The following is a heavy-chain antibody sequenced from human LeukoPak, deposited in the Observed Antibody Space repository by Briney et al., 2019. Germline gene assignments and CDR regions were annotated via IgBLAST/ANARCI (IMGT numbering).Heavy chain of an antibody. CDR1: GYTFTSYG. J-gene: IGHJ5*02. V-gene: IGHV1-18*01. Sequence: ASMKVSCKASGYTFTSYGISWVRQAPGQGLEWMGWISAYNGNTNYAQKLQGRVTMTTDTSTSTAYMELRSLRSDDTAVYYCARAHDFWSGGWFDPWGQGTLVTVSS. D-gene: IGHD3-3*01. CDR3: ARAHDFWSGGWFDP. CDR2: ISAYNGNT.